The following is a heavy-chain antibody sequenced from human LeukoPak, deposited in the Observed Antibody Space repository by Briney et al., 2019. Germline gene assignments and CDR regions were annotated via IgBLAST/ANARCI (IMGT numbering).Heavy chain of an antibody. D-gene: IGHD4-17*01. V-gene: IGHV3-21*01. Sequence: GGSVRLSCAASGFNFCSYSMNWVRQARGKGLEGVSSISSSSNFISYADSVKGRFTISRDNAKNSLYLQMNSLRAEDTAVYYCARAISDYDASDVWGQGTMVTVSS. CDR1: GFNFCSYS. J-gene: IGHJ3*01. CDR2: ISSSSNFI. CDR3: ARAISDYDASDV.